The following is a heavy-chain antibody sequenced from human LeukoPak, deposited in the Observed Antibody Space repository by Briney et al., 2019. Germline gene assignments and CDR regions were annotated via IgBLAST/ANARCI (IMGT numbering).Heavy chain of an antibody. J-gene: IGHJ4*02. D-gene: IGHD4-17*01. CDR2: IRRSGNA. CDR3: ARRPMPTTLTSPFDF. Sequence: SETQSLTCAVDGGSLSGYYWSWIRQTPGKGLEWIGEIRRSGNANYNPSLKSRVTLSIDTSKNHFSLNLTSVTAADTAMYYCARRPMPTTLTSPFDFWGPGAQVTVSS. V-gene: IGHV4-34*01. CDR1: GGSLSGYY.